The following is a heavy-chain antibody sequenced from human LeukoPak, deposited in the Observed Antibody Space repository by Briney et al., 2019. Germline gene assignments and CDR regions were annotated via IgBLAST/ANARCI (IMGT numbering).Heavy chain of an antibody. Sequence: SETLSLTCSVSGDSISYFYWSWIRQAAGKGLEWIGRTSSSGNTDYNASLKSRVTMSVDTSKNQLSLKVISVTAADTAVYYCARERTATVVVTKQYYYYVDVWGKGTTVTVSS. CDR3: ARERTATVVVTKQYYYYVDV. V-gene: IGHV4-4*07. J-gene: IGHJ6*03. D-gene: IGHD3-22*01. CDR1: GDSISYFY. CDR2: TSSSGNT.